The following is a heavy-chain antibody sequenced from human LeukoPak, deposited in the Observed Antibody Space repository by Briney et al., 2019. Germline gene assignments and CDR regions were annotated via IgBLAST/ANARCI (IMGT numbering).Heavy chain of an antibody. V-gene: IGHV4-59*08. CDR2: IYYSGST. J-gene: IGHJ4*02. CDR3: ARHSRDGYNSPYYLDY. D-gene: IGHD5-24*01. CDR1: GGSISSYY. Sequence: SETLSLTCTVSGGSISSYYWSWIRQPPGKGLECIGYIYYSGSTNYNPSLKSRVTISVDTSKNQFSLKLSSVTAADTAVYYCARHSRDGYNSPYYLDYWGQGTLVTVSS.